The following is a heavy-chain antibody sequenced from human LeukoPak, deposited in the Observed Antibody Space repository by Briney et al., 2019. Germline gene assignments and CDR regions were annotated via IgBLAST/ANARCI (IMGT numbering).Heavy chain of an antibody. V-gene: IGHV3-21*04. CDR2: ISSSRSYI. Sequence: GGSLRLSCAASGFTFSSYSMNWVRQAPGKGLEWVSSISSSRSYIYFADSVKGRFTISRDNAKNSLYLQMNSLRAEDTALYYCARGGILGGYDSRGDYWGQGTLVTVSS. CDR3: ARGGILGGYDSRGDY. J-gene: IGHJ4*02. CDR1: GFTFSSYS. D-gene: IGHD5-12*01.